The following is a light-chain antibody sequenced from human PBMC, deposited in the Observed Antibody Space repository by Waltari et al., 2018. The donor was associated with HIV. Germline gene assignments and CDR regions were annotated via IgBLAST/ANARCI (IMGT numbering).Light chain of an antibody. CDR3: AAWDDSLSGHWV. CDR1: SSNIGSNF. Sequence: QSVLTQPPSASGTPGQRVTISCSGSSSNIGSNFVYWYQQLPGTAPKLLIYRNNQRHSGVPDRFSGSKSGTSASLAISGLRSEDEADYYCAAWDDSLSGHWVFGGGTKVIVL. J-gene: IGLJ3*02. CDR2: RNN. V-gene: IGLV1-47*01.